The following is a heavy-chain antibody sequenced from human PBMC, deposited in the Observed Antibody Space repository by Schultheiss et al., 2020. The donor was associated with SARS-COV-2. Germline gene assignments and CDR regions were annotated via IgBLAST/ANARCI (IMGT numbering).Heavy chain of an antibody. V-gene: IGHV3-30*03. CDR2: ISYDGSNK. Sequence: GGSLRLSCAASGFTFSSYGMHWVRQAPGKGLEWVAVISYDGSNKYYADSVKGRFTISRDTSKNTVYLQMDSLRAEDTAVYYCARDPVQFRWRDWYFDLWGRGTLVTVSS. J-gene: IGHJ2*01. CDR1: GFTFSSYG. D-gene: IGHD2-15*01. CDR3: ARDPVQFRWRDWYFDL.